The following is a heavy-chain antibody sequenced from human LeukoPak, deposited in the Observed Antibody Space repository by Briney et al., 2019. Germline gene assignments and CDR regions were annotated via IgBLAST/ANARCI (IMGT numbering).Heavy chain of an antibody. V-gene: IGHV1-69*13. D-gene: IGHD5-18*01. CDR3: AREKSVDTAMVAPMIYGMDV. Sequence: ASVKVSCKASGGTFSSYAISWVRQAPGQGLEWMGGIIPIFGTANYAQKFQGRVTITADESTSTAYMELSSLRSEDTAVYYCAREKSVDTAMVAPMIYGMDVWGQGTTVTVS. CDR2: IIPIFGTA. J-gene: IGHJ6*02. CDR1: GGTFSSYA.